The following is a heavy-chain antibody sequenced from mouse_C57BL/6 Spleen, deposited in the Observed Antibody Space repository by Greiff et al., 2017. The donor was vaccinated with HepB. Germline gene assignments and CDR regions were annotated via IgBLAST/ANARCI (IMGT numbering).Heavy chain of an antibody. J-gene: IGHJ2*01. CDR1: GYTFPSYG. Sequence: VQLQQSGAELARPGASVKLSCKASGYTFPSYGISWVKQRTGQGLEWIGEIYPRSGNTYYNEKFKGKATLTAGKSSSTAYMELRSLTSEDSAVYFCARSDYDYDGYYFDYWGQGTTLTVSS. V-gene: IGHV1-81*01. CDR2: IYPRSGNT. CDR3: ARSDYDYDGYYFDY. D-gene: IGHD2-4*01.